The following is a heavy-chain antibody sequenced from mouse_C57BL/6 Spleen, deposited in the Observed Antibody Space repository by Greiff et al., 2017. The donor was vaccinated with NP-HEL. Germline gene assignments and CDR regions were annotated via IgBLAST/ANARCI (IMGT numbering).Heavy chain of an antibody. Sequence: EVKLVESGPELVKPGASVKISCKASGYSFTDYNMNWVKQSHGKSLEWIGVINPNYGTTSYNQKFKGKATLTVDQSSSTAYMQLNSLTSEDSAVYYCVIYYYGNVDYWGQGTTLTVSS. V-gene: IGHV1-39*01. CDR1: GYSFTDYN. CDR2: INPNYGTT. CDR3: VIYYYGNVDY. D-gene: IGHD1-1*01. J-gene: IGHJ2*01.